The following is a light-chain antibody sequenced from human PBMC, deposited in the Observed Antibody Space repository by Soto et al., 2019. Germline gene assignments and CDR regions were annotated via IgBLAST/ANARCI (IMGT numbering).Light chain of an antibody. V-gene: IGLV2-14*01. Sequence: QSALTQPASVTGSPGESITISCPGTSSDVGGYNYVSWYQQHPGKAPKLMIYDVSNRPSGVSNRFSGSKSGNTASLTISGLQAEDEADYYCSSYTSSSTLYVFGTGTKV. CDR2: DVS. J-gene: IGLJ1*01. CDR1: SSDVGGYNY. CDR3: SSYTSSSTLYV.